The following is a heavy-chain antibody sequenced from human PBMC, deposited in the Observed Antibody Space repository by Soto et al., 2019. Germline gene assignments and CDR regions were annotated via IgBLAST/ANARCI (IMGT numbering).Heavy chain of an antibody. CDR1: VFTFSDYY. D-gene: IGHD3-3*01. Sequence: GGVLILSCTASVFTFSDYYMGWIRHGPAKGLEWVSGIAFNSGNTAYADSVKGRFTISRDNAKNSLYLQMNSLRAEDTALYYCAKDLRTSWIFGNFDSWGQGTLVTVS. CDR2: IAFNSGNT. J-gene: IGHJ4*02. CDR3: AKDLRTSWIFGNFDS. V-gene: IGHV3-9*01.